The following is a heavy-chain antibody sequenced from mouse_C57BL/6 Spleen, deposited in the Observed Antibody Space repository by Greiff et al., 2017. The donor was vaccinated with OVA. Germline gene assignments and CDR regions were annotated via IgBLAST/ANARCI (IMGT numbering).Heavy chain of an antibody. D-gene: IGHD2-3*01. CDR3: ARCLYDGYYPDY. CDR2: IYPGDGDT. J-gene: IGHJ2*01. CDR1: GYAFSSYW. V-gene: IGHV1-80*01. Sequence: VQLQQSGAELVKPGASVKISCKASGYAFSSYWMNWVKQRPGKGLEWIGQIYPGDGDTNYNGKFKGKATLTADKSSSTAYMQLSSLTSEDSAVYFCARCLYDGYYPDYWGQGTTLTVSS.